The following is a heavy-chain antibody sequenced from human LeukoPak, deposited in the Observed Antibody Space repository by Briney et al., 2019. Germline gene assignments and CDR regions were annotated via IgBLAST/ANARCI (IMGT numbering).Heavy chain of an antibody. CDR1: GYPFTSYG. Sequence: ASVKVSFKASGYPFTSYGISLMRQAPGQGLEWMGWIIAYNGNTNYAQKLQGRVTMTTDTSTSTAYMELRSLRSDDTAVYYCARDRFPYCGGDCYYFDYWGQGTLVTVSS. J-gene: IGHJ4*02. V-gene: IGHV1-18*01. D-gene: IGHD2-21*01. CDR3: ARDRFPYCGGDCYYFDY. CDR2: IIAYNGNT.